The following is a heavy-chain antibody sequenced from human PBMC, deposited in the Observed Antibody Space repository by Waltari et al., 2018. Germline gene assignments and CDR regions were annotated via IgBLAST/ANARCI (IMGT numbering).Heavy chain of an antibody. J-gene: IGHJ6*03. D-gene: IGHD6-13*01. Sequence: QVQLQESGPGLVKPSETLSLTCAVSGYSISSGYYWGWIRQPPGTGLEWIGSIYHSGSTYYNPSLKSRVTISVDTSKNQFSLKLSSVTAADTAVYYCARAPGYSSSWDLYYYYMDVWGKGTTVTVSS. V-gene: IGHV4-38-2*01. CDR2: IYHSGST. CDR1: GYSISSGYY. CDR3: ARAPGYSSSWDLYYYYMDV.